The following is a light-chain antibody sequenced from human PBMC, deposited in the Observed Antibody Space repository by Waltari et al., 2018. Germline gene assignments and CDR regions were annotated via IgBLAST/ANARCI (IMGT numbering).Light chain of an antibody. CDR2: GAY. CDR3: QQSYSSPYT. V-gene: IGKV1-39*01. J-gene: IGKJ2*01. CDR1: QRINSY. Sequence: DIQMTQSPSSLSASVGDRVTITCRASQRINSYLNWYQQKPGKAPKLLIYGAYRLQSGVPSGFSGSGSGTEFTLTISSLQPEDSATYYCQQSYSSPYTFGQGTKLEIK.